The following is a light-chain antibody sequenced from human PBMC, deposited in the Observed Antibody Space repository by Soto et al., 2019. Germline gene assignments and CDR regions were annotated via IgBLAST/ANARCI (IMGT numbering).Light chain of an antibody. CDR2: GAS. CDR1: QSVSSN. CDR3: QQYNNWPRT. J-gene: IGKJ1*01. Sequence: EIVMTQSPATLSVSPGERATLSCRASQSVSSNLAWYQQKPGQAPRLLIYGASTRATGIPARFSGSGSGTEFTLTISSLQSEDCAAYYCQQYNNWPRTFGQGTKVEIK. V-gene: IGKV3-15*01.